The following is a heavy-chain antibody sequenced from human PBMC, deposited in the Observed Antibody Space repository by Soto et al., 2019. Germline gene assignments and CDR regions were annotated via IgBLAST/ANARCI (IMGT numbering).Heavy chain of an antibody. D-gene: IGHD6-19*01. CDR1: GYTFVTYY. J-gene: IGHJ4*02. V-gene: IGHV1-18*01. CDR2: ISPHNGKT. CDR3: AREEGISDWHAFDY. Sequence: QVQLVQSGDEAQKPGASVKVSCKTSGYTFVTYYISWLRQAPGQGIEWMGWISPHNGKTNYIEDVQGRVTLTADTSTSTAYMELRNLRSDDTAVYFCAREEGISDWHAFDYWGQGTLVTVSS.